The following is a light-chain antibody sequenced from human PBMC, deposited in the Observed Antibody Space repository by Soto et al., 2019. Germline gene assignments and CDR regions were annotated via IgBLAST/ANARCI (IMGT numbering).Light chain of an antibody. Sequence: QSALTQPDSVSGSPGQSITISCSGASTDVGSNTYVSWYQQHPAKAPKVIIYDVSNRPSGVSSRFSGSKSGNTASLTISGLQAEDEADYYCSAFTLSRPAYVFGTGTKLTVL. J-gene: IGLJ1*01. CDR3: SAFTLSRPAYV. CDR2: DVS. V-gene: IGLV2-14*01. CDR1: STDVGSNTY.